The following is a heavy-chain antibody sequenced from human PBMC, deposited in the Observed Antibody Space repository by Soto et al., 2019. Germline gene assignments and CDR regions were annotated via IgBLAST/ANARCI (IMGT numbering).Heavy chain of an antibody. D-gene: IGHD5-12*01. V-gene: IGHV4-59*01. J-gene: IGHJ4*02. CDR1: GGSISSYY. CDR2: IYYSGST. CDR3: VTRQLYSGYDLHDY. Sequence: SETLSLTCTVSGGSISSYYWSWIRQPPGKGLEWIGYIYYSGSTNYNPSLKSRVTIPVDTSKNQFSLKLSSVTGADTAVYYCVTRQLYSGYDLHDYWGQGALVTVSS.